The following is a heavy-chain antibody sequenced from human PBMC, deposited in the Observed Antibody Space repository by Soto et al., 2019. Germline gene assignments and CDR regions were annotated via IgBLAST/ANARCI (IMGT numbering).Heavy chain of an antibody. CDR2: IYHRGST. CDR1: VGSISSGGYS. V-gene: IGHV4-30-2*01. J-gene: IGHJ4*02. CDR3: ATAEGGLFDS. Sequence: QLQLQESGSGLVKPSQTLSLTCAVSVGSISSGGYSWSWILQPPGKGLEWIGYIYHRGSTYYDPSLTTRVPISVDRSTHEFSLKLSSVTAADTSVYYSATAEGGLFDSWGQGTLVTVSS.